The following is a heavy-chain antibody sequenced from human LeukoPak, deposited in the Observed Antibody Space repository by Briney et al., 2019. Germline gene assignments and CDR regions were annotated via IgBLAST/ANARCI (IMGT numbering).Heavy chain of an antibody. CDR1: EFTFSTYA. CDR3: AKHALEQWSYVVLDH. Sequence: GGSLRLSCAASEFTFSTYALSWVRQAPGKGLEWVSSILGSGGTTYYTDSVKGRFTISRDNSKNTLYLQMSSLRAEDTAVYYCAKHALEQWSYVVLDHWGQGTLVTVSS. J-gene: IGHJ4*02. V-gene: IGHV3-23*01. CDR2: ILGSGGTT. D-gene: IGHD1-26*01.